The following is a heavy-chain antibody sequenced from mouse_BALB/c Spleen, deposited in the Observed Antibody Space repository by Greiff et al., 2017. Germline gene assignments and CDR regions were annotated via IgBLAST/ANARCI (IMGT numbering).Heavy chain of an antibody. D-gene: IGHD1-1*01. Sequence: VKVVESGPGLVAPSQSLSITCTVSGFSLTSYGVHWVRQPPGKGLEWLGVIWAGGSTNYNSALMSRLSISKDNSKSQVFLKMNSLQTDDTAMYYCARGGYYGSSERNYYAMDYWGQGTSVTVSS. J-gene: IGHJ4*01. CDR1: GFSLTSYG. V-gene: IGHV2-9*02. CDR2: IWAGGST. CDR3: ARGGYYGSSERNYYAMDY.